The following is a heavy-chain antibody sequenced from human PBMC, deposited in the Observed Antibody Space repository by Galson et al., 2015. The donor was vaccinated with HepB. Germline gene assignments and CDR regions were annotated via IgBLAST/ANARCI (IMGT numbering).Heavy chain of an antibody. J-gene: IGHJ3*02. Sequence: SLRLSCAASGFTFSSYAMSWVRQAPGKGLEWVSAISGSGGRTYYADSVKGRFTISRDNSKNTLYLQMNSLRAEDTAVYYCAKRWGSSWYTGDAFDIWGQGTMVTVSS. CDR2: ISGSGGRT. CDR3: AKRWGSSWYTGDAFDI. D-gene: IGHD6-13*01. V-gene: IGHV3-23*01. CDR1: GFTFSSYA.